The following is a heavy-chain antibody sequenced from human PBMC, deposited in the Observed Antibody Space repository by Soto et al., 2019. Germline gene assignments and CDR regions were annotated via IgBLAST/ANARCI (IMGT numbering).Heavy chain of an antibody. J-gene: IGHJ6*02. D-gene: IGHD6-19*01. CDR2: IYPGDSDT. V-gene: IGHV5-51*01. Sequence: PGESLKISCHGSGYSFTNYLIVWVRQMPWKGLEWMGLIYPGDSDTRYSPSFQGQVTISADKSINTAYLQWSSLKPSDTAMYYCARRGAGRGHYYDGLDVWGQGTTVTVSS. CDR1: GYSFTNYL. CDR3: ARRGAGRGHYYDGLDV.